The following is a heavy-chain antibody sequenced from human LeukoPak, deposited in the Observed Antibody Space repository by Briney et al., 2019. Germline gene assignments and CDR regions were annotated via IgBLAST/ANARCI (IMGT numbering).Heavy chain of an antibody. Sequence: SETLSLTCAVYGGSFSGYYWSWIRQPPGKGLEWIGSIYYSGSTYYNPSLKSRVTISVDTSKNQFSLKLSSVTAADTAVYYCATGATVTTVGWFDPWGQGTLVTVSS. D-gene: IGHD4-17*01. CDR1: GGSFSGYY. CDR3: ATGATVTTVGWFDP. V-gene: IGHV4-34*01. CDR2: IYYSGST. J-gene: IGHJ5*02.